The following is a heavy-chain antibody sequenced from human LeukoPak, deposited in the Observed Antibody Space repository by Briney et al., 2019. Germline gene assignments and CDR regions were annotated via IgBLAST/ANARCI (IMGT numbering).Heavy chain of an antibody. J-gene: IGHJ4*02. Sequence: PGGSLRLSCGASGFTFSSYTMNWVRQAPGGGLEWGSSISSSSSYIFHGDSVKGRFTISRDNAKNSLYLQMYSLRVEDTAVYYCARETAFYDSRGSRPMSAYYLDYWGQGTLVTVSS. CDR2: ISSSSSYI. D-gene: IGHD3-22*01. CDR3: ARETAFYDSRGSRPMSAYYLDY. CDR1: GFTFSSYT. V-gene: IGHV3-21*01.